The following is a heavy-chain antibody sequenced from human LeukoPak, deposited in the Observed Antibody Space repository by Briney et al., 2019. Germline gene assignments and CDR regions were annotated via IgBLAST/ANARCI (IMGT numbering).Heavy chain of an antibody. CDR2: IYDGGST. CDR3: ARDSGTSGEVKFDP. CDR1: GGSVNSYY. D-gene: IGHD3-10*01. Sequence: PSETLSLTCTVSGGSVNSYYLSWIRQPAGKPLEWIGRIYDGGSTNYNPSLKSRVTMSVDTSKNQISLKLKSVTAADTAVYYCARDSGTSGEVKFDPWGQGALVTVSS. J-gene: IGHJ5*02. V-gene: IGHV4-4*07.